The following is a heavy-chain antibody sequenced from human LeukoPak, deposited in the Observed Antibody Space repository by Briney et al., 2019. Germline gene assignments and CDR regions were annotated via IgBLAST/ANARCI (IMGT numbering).Heavy chain of an antibody. D-gene: IGHD6-19*01. J-gene: IGHJ5*02. Sequence: TGGSMRLSCAASGIVFSNTAMNWARQSPGRGLEWVSAISGGGENTFYADSVKGRFTISRDNSKNTLYPQMNSLRADDTAIYYCGKDGGQYSSGPEFDPRGQGALVTVSS. CDR3: GKDGGQYSSGPEFDP. CDR2: ISGGGENT. V-gene: IGHV3-23*01. CDR1: GIVFSNTA.